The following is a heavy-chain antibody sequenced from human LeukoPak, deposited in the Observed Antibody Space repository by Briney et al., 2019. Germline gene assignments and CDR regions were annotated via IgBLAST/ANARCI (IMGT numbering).Heavy chain of an antibody. CDR3: ARAPTVTTTRGYFDY. D-gene: IGHD4-11*01. J-gene: IGHJ4*02. Sequence: SEALSLTCTVSGGSISSSSHHWDWIRQPPGEGLERIGSIYYSGSTYYNPSLKSRVTISVDTSKNQFSLKLRSVAAADTAVYYCARAPTVTTTRGYFDYWGQGTLVTVSS. CDR1: GGSISSSSHH. CDR2: IYYSGST. V-gene: IGHV4-39*07.